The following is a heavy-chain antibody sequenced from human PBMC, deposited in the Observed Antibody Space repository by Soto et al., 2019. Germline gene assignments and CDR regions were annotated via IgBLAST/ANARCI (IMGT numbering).Heavy chain of an antibody. J-gene: IGHJ4*02. CDR3: ARDLEGYFAF. CDR2: LYSGGDT. CDR1: GFTGSSGY. D-gene: IGHD2-15*01. Sequence: EVQLVESGGGLVQPGGSLRLSCAASGFTGSSGYMSWVRQAPGKGLEWVSVLYSGGDTYYADSVKGRFTISRHNSKNTLYLQMNSLRAEDTAVYYCARDLEGYFAFWGQGTLVTVSS. V-gene: IGHV3-53*04.